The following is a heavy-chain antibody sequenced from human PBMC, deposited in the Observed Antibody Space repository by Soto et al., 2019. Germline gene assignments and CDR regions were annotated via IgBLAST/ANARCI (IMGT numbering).Heavy chain of an antibody. D-gene: IGHD2-15*01. CDR2: IGGDGAAT. Sequence: EVQLLESGGGLVQPGGSLRLSCAASGFTFSSHTMSWVRQAPGKGLEWVSGIGGDGAATFYAGSVKGRFTISRDNSKNTLYLQINSLRTEDTAVDYCAKDTSGGYCSGGDCYYWGQGTLVTVSS. CDR1: GFTFSSHT. J-gene: IGHJ4*02. V-gene: IGHV3-23*01. CDR3: AKDTSGGYCSGGDCYY.